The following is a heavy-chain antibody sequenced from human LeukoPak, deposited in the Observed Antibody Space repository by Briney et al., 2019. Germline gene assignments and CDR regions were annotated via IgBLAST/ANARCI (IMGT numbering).Heavy chain of an antibody. CDR2: IYYSGST. CDR3: ARTGSTVTMLYPFDH. J-gene: IGHJ4*02. D-gene: IGHD4-17*01. CDR1: GGSIRSYY. Sequence: PSETRSLTCTVYGGSIRSYYWSWIRQPPGKGLEWIGYIYYSGSTNYNPSLKSRVSISVDTSKNQFSLKLSSVTAADTAVYYCARTGSTVTMLYPFDHWGQGTLVTVSS. V-gene: IGHV4-59*01.